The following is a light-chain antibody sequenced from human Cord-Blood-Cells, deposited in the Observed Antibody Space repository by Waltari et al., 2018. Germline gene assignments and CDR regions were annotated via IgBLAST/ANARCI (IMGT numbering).Light chain of an antibody. J-gene: IGKJ2*01. V-gene: IGKV1-39*01. CDR1: QSISSY. CDR3: QQSYSTPYT. Sequence: DIQMTQSPSSLSASVGERVTITCRASQSISSYLNWYQQKPGKATKLLIYAASSLQSGVPSRFSGSGSGTDFTLTISSLQPEDFATYYCQQSYSTPYTFGQGTKLEIK. CDR2: AAS.